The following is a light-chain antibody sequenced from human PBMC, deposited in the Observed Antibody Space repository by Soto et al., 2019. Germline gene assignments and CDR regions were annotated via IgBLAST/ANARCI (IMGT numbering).Light chain of an antibody. CDR3: QQANSFPLT. CDR2: AAS. CDR1: QGINKW. J-gene: IGKJ4*01. Sequence: DIQMTQSPSSVSAAVGDRVTITCRASQGINKWSAWYQQKPGKAPQLLIFAASTLRSGVPSRFSGSGSGTDFSLTISNLQPEDFATYFCQQANSFPLTFGGGTRVEI. V-gene: IGKV1-12*01.